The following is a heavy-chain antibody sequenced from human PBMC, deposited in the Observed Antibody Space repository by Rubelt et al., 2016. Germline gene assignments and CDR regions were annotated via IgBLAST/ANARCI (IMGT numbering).Heavy chain of an antibody. V-gene: IGHV5-51*01. CDR2: IYPADSDT. CDR3: ARQVGQYNGNDPHYYYHIMDV. CDR1: GPTFTGYW. J-gene: IGHJ6*02. D-gene: IGHD3-16*01. Sequence: GESLKISCQGSGPTFTGYWIAWVRQMPGKGLEWMGIIYPADSDTIYSPSFQGQVTISVDRSISTAYLQWSSLKASDTAIYYCARQVGQYNGNDPHYYYHIMDVWGRGTPVTVSS.